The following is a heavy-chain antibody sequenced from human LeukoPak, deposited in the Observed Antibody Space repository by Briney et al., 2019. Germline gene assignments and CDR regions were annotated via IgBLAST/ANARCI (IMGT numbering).Heavy chain of an antibody. CDR3: ARAFRLVIADGRRRLNRPPDY. D-gene: IGHD3-3*01. J-gene: IGHJ4*02. CDR1: GSTFSRYA. V-gene: IGHV3-23*01. CDR2: ISESDGST. Sequence: GGSLRLSCAASGSTFSRYAMSWVRQAPGKGLEWPSAISESDGSTYYADSVKGRFTISRDNSKNTLYLQMNSLRAEDTAVYYCARAFRLVIADGRRRLNRPPDYWGQGTLVTVSS.